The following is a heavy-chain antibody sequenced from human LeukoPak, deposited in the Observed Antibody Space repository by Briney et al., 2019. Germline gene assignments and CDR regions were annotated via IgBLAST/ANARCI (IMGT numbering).Heavy chain of an antibody. J-gene: IGHJ6*03. CDR1: GFTFSSYS. V-gene: IGHV3-21*01. CDR3: ARDEQGGLPYYYYYYMDV. CDR2: ISSSSSCI. D-gene: IGHD1/OR15-1a*01. Sequence: PGGSLRLSCAASGFTFSSYSMNWVRQAPGKGLEWVSSISSSSSCIYYADSVKGRFTISRDNAKNSLYLQMNSLRAEDRAVYYCARDEQGGLPYYYYYYMDVWGKGTTVTVSS.